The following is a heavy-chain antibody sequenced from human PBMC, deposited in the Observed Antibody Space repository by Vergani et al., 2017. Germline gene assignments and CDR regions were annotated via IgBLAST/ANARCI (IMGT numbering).Heavy chain of an antibody. V-gene: IGHV4-39*01. CDR3: ARHDHDSSGYYPYYFDY. CDR1: GGSISSSSYY. J-gene: IGHJ4*01. Sequence: QLQLQESGPGLVKPSETLSLTCTVSGGSISSSSYYWGWIRQPPGKGLEWIGSIYYSGSTYYNPSLKSRVTISVDTSKNQFSLKLSSVTAADTAVYYCARHDHDSSGYYPYYFDYWGLGTLVTVSS. D-gene: IGHD3-22*01. CDR2: IYYSGST.